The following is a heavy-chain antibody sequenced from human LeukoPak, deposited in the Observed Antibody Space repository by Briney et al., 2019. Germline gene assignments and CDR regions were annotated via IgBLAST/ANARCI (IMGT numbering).Heavy chain of an antibody. J-gene: IGHJ6*02. Sequence: PSETLSLTCTVSGGSISSYYWSWIRQPPGKGLEWIGYIYYSGSTNYNPSLKSRVTISVDTSKNQFSLKLSSVTAADTAVYYCARAYDGMDVWGQGTTVTVSS. V-gene: IGHV4-59*01. CDR1: GGSISSYY. D-gene: IGHD2-2*01. CDR3: ARAYDGMDV. CDR2: IYYSGST.